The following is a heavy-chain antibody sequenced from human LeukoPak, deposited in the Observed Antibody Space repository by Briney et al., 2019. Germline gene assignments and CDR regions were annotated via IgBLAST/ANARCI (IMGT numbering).Heavy chain of an antibody. CDR2: IYPGDSDT. V-gene: IGHV5-51*01. CDR1: GYSFTSYW. J-gene: IGHJ4*02. CDR3: AIQYDLWSGHHDY. Sequence: GESLKISCKGSGYSFTSYWIGWVRQMPGKGLEWMGIIYPGDSDTRYSPSSQGQVTISADKSISTAYLQWSSLKASDTAMYYCAIQYDLWSGHHDYWGQGTLVTVSS. D-gene: IGHD3-3*01.